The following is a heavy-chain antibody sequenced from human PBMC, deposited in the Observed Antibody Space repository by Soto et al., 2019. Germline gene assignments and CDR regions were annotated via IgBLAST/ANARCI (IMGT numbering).Heavy chain of an antibody. V-gene: IGHV1-18*04. CDR2: ISAYNGNT. D-gene: IGHD3-22*01. CDR1: GYTFTSYG. Sequence: ASVKVSCKASGYTFTSYGISWVRQAPGQGLEWMGWISAYNGNTNYAQKLQGRVTMTTDASTSTAYMELRSLRSDDTAVYYCARMAVATMIVVVITESYHYGMDVWGQGTTVTVSS. CDR3: ARMAVATMIVVVITESYHYGMDV. J-gene: IGHJ6*02.